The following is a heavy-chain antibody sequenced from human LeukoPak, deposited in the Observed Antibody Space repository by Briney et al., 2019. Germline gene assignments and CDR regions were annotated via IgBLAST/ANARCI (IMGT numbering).Heavy chain of an antibody. J-gene: IGHJ4*02. D-gene: IGHD3-10*01. CDR2: IYPDDSDT. CDR1: GYNFTIHW. Sequence: PGESLKISCQGSGYNFTIHWIAWVRQMPGKGLELMGIIYPDDSDTRYSPSFQGQVTISADKSTTTAYLQWSSLKASDTAMYYCARSYGTWNYADYWGQGRMCTGSS. V-gene: IGHV5-51*01. CDR3: ARSYGTWNYADY.